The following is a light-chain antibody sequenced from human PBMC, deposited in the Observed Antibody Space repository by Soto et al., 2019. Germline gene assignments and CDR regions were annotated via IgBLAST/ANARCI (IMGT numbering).Light chain of an antibody. CDR1: QSISSW. CDR2: KAS. CDR3: QQYNDNWT. Sequence: DIQMTQSPSTLSASVGVRVTITCRASQSISSWLAWYQQKPGQAPKLLISKASTLQSGVPSRFSGSGSGTEFTLAISSLQPDDSATYYCQQYNDNWTFGQGTKVEIK. V-gene: IGKV1-5*03. J-gene: IGKJ1*01.